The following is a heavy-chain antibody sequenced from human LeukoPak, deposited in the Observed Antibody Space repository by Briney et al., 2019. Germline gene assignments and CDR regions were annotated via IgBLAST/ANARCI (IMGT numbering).Heavy chain of an antibody. Sequence: SETLSLTCTVSGGSISSGTYYWTWIQQPAGKGLEWIGRISTSGSTSYNPSIKSRLTMSLDTSKNQFSLKLNSVTAADTAVYYCARSYGDYTILAYWGQGTLVTVSS. CDR3: ARSYGDYTILAY. J-gene: IGHJ4*02. V-gene: IGHV4-61*02. CDR1: GGSISSGTYY. CDR2: ISTSGST. D-gene: IGHD4-17*01.